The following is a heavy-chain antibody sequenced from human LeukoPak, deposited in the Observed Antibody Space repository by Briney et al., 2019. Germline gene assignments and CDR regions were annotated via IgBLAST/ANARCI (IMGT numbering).Heavy chain of an antibody. CDR1: GFTFSSYS. CDR2: ITSGSSSI. V-gene: IGHV3-48*02. CDR3: ARGVRGYANFDY. D-gene: IGHD3-3*01. Sequence: GGSLRLYCTASGFTFSSYSMNWVRQAPGKGLEWISYITSGSSSIFYADSVKGRFTISRDNAKNSLYLQMNSLRDEDTAVYYCARGVRGYANFDYWGQGTLVTVSS. J-gene: IGHJ4*02.